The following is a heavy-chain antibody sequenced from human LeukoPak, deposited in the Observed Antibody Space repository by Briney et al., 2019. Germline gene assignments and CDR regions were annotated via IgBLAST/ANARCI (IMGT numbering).Heavy chain of an antibody. J-gene: IGHJ3*02. D-gene: IGHD3-22*01. CDR3: ARRITMIVDAFDI. CDR2: IIPILGIA. V-gene: IGHV1-69*04. CDR1: GGTFSSYA. Sequence: SVKVSCKASGGTFSSYAISWVRQAPGQGLERMGRIIPILGIATYAQKFQGRVTITADKSTSTAYMELSSLRSEDTAAYYCARRITMIVDAFDIWGQGTMVTVSS.